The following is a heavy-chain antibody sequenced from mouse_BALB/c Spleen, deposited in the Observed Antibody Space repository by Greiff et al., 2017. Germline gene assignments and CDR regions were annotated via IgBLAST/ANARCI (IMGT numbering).Heavy chain of an antibody. D-gene: IGHD1-2*01. Sequence: QVQLQQSGAELAKPGASVKMSCKASGYTFTSYWMHWVKQRTGQGLEWIGYINPSTGYTEYNQKFKDKATLTADKSSSTAYMQLSSLTSEDSAVYYCARDGTGAYWGQGTLVTVSA. CDR2: INPSTGYT. J-gene: IGHJ3*01. V-gene: IGHV1-7*01. CDR3: ARDGTGAY. CDR1: GYTFTSYW.